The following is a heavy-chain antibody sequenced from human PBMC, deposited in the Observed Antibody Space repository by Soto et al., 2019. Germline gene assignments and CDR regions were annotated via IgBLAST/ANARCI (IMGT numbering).Heavy chain of an antibody. CDR1: GFTFSSYG. D-gene: IGHD1-26*01. Sequence: GGSLRLSCAASGFTFSSYGMHWVRQAPGKGLEWVSAISGSGGSTYYADSVKGRLTVSRDNAKNTVYLHVNTLRDEDTAVYYCARGGAMGVDYWGQGTLVTVSS. J-gene: IGHJ4*02. V-gene: IGHV3-21*01. CDR2: ISGSGGST. CDR3: ARGGAMGVDY.